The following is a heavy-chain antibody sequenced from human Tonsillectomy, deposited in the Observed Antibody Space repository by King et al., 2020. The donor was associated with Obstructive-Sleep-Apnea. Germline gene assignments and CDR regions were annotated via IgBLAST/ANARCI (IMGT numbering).Heavy chain of an antibody. D-gene: IGHD5-24*01. V-gene: IGHV2-26*01. CDR3: ARIGRDGYSFDY. Sequence: VNLKESGPVLMKPPETLTLTCTVSGFSLSNARMDVSWIRQPPGKALEWLAHIFSNDEKSYSTSLKSRLTISKDTSKSQVVLTMTNMDPVDSGTYYCARIGRDGYSFDYWGQGTLVTVSS. CDR2: IFSNDEK. CDR1: GFSLSNARMD. J-gene: IGHJ4*02.